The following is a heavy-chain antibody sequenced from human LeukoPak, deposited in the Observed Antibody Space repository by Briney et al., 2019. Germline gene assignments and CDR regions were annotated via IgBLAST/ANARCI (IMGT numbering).Heavy chain of an antibody. V-gene: IGHV3-30*18. Sequence: GGSLRLSCAASGFTFSNYVMSWVRQAPGKGLEWVAVISYDGSNKYYADSVKGRFTISRDNSKNTLYLQMNSLRAEDTAVYYCAKDIDIAAAGIRFYGMDVWGQGTTVTVSS. CDR3: AKDIDIAAAGIRFYGMDV. CDR1: GFTFSNYV. CDR2: ISYDGSNK. J-gene: IGHJ6*02. D-gene: IGHD6-13*01.